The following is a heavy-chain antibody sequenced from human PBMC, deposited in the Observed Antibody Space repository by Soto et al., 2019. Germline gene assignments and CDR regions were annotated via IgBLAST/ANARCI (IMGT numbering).Heavy chain of an antibody. J-gene: IGHJ4*02. Sequence: GGSLRLSCAASGFTFSSYTMSWVRQVPGKGLEWVSGIGGSGESTYYADSVKGRFSISRDNTRATLYLQMSSLRVEDTAVYYCSTSAEQGWFEYFDNWGQGSQVTVSS. CDR2: IGGSGEST. CDR3: STSAEQGWFEYFDN. D-gene: IGHD3-10*01. V-gene: IGHV3-23*01. CDR1: GFTFSSYT.